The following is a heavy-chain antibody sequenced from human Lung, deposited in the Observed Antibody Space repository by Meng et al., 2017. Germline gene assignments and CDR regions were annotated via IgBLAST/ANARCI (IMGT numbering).Heavy chain of an antibody. J-gene: IGHJ4*02. CDR3: ARGPTTMAHDFDY. D-gene: IGHD4-11*01. CDR2: INHSGST. V-gene: IGHV4-34*01. Sequence: VELQQLGPGLLKPSQSSSLHGVVSGGSFSEYYWSWIRQPPGKGLEWIGEINHSGSTHYNPSLESRATISVDTSQNNLSLKLSSVTAADSAVYYCARGPTTMAHDFDYWGQGTLVTVSS. CDR1: GGSFSEYY.